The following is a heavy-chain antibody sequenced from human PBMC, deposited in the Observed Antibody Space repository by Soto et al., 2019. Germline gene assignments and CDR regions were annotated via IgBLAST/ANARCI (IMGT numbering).Heavy chain of an antibody. V-gene: IGHV3-9*01. J-gene: IGHJ3*02. CDR1: GFAFDDYT. Sequence: EVQLVESGGGLVQPGRSLRLSCAASGFAFDDYTMHWVRQVPGEGLEWVSGINWNSDTVGYADSVKGRFTISRDNARNSLYLQMASLRAEDTALYYCAKTMAVVVMTDAFDIWGQGTIVTVSS. D-gene: IGHD3-22*01. CDR3: AKTMAVVVMTDAFDI. CDR2: INWNSDTV.